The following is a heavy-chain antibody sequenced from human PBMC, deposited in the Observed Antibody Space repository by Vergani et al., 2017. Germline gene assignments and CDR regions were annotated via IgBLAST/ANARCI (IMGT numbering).Heavy chain of an antibody. CDR3: AADTHSGQRADR. J-gene: IGHJ5*02. Sequence: QVQLQESGPGLVKSSETLSLTCSVSFDSIRNLYCNWIRQPPGKGLEWVGYIHYSENTNYNPSLKTRVTISVDTSKNQFSLTLTSVTAADTAVYYCAADTHSGQRADRWGQGILVTVTS. CDR2: IHYSENT. V-gene: IGHV4-59*11. CDR1: FDSIRNLY. D-gene: IGHD6-19*01.